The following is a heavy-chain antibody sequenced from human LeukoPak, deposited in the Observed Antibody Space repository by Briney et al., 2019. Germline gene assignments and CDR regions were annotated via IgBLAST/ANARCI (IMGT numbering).Heavy chain of an antibody. CDR3: ARCADYVWGSYRSDFDY. CDR1: GGTFSNYA. CDR2: VIPIFSTA. D-gene: IGHD3-16*02. V-gene: IGHV1-69*06. J-gene: IGHJ4*02. Sequence: SVKVSCKASGGTFSNYAIGWVRQAPGQGLEWMGGVIPIFSTANYAQKFQGRVTITADRSTSTAYMELSRLRSDDTAVYYCARCADYVWGSYRSDFDYWGQGTLVTVSS.